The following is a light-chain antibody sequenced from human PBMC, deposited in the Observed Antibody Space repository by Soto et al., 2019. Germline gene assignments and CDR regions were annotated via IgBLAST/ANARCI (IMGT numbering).Light chain of an antibody. J-gene: IGKJ5*01. CDR3: QQYNNWPLT. CDR1: QSISSN. V-gene: IGKV3-15*01. CDR2: GAS. Sequence: DIVMTKSPATLSVSPGERATLSCRASQSISSNLAWYQHKPGQAPRLLIDGASTRATGISARFSGSGSGTESTLTISSLQSEDLAVYYCQQYNNWPLTFGQGTRLQI.